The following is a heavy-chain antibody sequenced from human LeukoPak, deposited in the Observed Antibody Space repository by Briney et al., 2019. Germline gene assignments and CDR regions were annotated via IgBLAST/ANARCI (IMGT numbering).Heavy chain of an antibody. CDR2: ISSNGGGT. Sequence: PGGSLRLSCAASGFTFSSYAMHWVRQAPGKGLEYVSAISSNGGGTYYANSVKGRFTISRDNSKNTLYLQMGSLRAEDMAVYYCARGPTTIFGVGRFHSYYYYMDAWGKGTTVTVSS. J-gene: IGHJ6*03. V-gene: IGHV3-64*01. CDR3: ARGPTTIFGVGRFHSYYYYMDA. CDR1: GFTFSSYA. D-gene: IGHD3-3*01.